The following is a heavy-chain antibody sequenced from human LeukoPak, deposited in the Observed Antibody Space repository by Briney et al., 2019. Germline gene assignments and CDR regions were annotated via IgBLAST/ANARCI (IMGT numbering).Heavy chain of an antibody. V-gene: IGHV3-48*04. Sequence: GGSLRLSCAPSGFTLSSYSMNWVRQAPGKGLEWVSYISSSGSTIYYADSVKGRFTISRDNAKNSLYLQMNSLRAEDTAVYYCARGYDSSGSSDGGHVDYWGQGTLVTVSS. CDR2: ISSSGSTI. J-gene: IGHJ4*02. CDR3: ARGYDSSGSSDGGHVDY. CDR1: GFTLSSYS. D-gene: IGHD3-22*01.